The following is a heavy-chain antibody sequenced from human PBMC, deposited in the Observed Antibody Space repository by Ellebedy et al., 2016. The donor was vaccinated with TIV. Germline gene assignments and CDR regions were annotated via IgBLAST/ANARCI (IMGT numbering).Heavy chain of an antibody. V-gene: IGHV4-4*07. CDR1: GGSISSYY. D-gene: IGHD6-13*01. J-gene: IGHJ5*02. CDR2: IYTSGST. CDR3: ARRVSSLQRGNWFDP. Sequence: SETLSLXXTVSGGSISSYYWSWIRQPAGKGLEWIGRIYTSGSTNYNPSLKSRVTISVDTSKNQFSLKLSSVTAADTAVYYCARRVSSLQRGNWFDPWGQGTLVTVSS.